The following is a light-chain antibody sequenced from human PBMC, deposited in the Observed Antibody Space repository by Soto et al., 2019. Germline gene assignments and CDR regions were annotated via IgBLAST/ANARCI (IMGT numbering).Light chain of an antibody. CDR2: TTS. J-gene: IGKJ1*01. V-gene: IGKV1-12*01. CDR1: KGVRDW. Sequence: DIQMTQSPSSVSASVGDRVTITCRASKGVRDWVAWYQQKPGKAPKLLFSTTSTLEDGVPSRFSGSASGTEFTLTISSLQPEDFVTYYCQQANSFPPTTFGQGTKVEIK. CDR3: QQANSFPPTT.